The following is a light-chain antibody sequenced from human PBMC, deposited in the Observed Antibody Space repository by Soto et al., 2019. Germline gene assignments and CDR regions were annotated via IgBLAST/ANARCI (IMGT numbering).Light chain of an antibody. CDR1: QGIRND. Sequence: AIQMTQSPSSLSASVGDRVTITCRASQGIRNDLGWYQQKPGKAPKLLIYAESSLETGVPSRFSGSGSGTDFTLTISSLQPEDFATYYCLQDYIYTPTFGQGTKLEIK. J-gene: IGKJ2*01. CDR3: LQDYIYTPT. CDR2: AES. V-gene: IGKV1-6*01.